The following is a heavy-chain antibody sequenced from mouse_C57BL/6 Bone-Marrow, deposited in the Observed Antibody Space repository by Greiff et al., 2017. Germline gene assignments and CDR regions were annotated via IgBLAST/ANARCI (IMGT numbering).Heavy chain of an antibody. Sequence: QVQLQQSGAELARPGASVKLSCKASGYTFTSYGISWVKQKTGQGLEWIGEFYPRSDNTYYNEKFKGKATLTAEKSSSTAYMELRRLTSEDSAVYFCARGAVCLRWYWYFDVWGTGTTVTVSA. V-gene: IGHV1-81*01. CDR3: ARGAVCLRWYWYFDV. CDR1: GYTFTSYG. D-gene: IGHD1-1*01. J-gene: IGHJ1*03. CDR2: FYPRSDNT.